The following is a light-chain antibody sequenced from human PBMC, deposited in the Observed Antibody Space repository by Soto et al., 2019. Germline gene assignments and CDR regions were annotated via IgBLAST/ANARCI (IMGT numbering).Light chain of an antibody. CDR3: SSYTSSSTYA. CDR1: SSDLGGQNY. CDR2: AVT. J-gene: IGLJ1*01. V-gene: IGLV2-8*01. Sequence: QSVLTQPPSASGSPGQSVAISCTGTSSDLGGQNYVSWYQQHPGKAPKLIIYAVTERPSGVPDRFSGSKSGNTASLTVSGLQTEDEADYYCSSYTSSSTYAFGTGTKVTVL.